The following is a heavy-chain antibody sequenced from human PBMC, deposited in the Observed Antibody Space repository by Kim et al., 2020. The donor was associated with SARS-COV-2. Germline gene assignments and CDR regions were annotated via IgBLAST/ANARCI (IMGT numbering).Heavy chain of an antibody. V-gene: IGHV3-30*18. J-gene: IGHJ6*02. CDR3: AKVVGRAAAGNHNYYYYGMDV. D-gene: IGHD6-13*01. CDR1: GFTFSSYG. CDR2: ISYDGSNK. Sequence: GGSLRLSCAASGFTFSSYGMHWVRQAPGKGLEWVAVISYDGSNKYYADSVKGRFTISRDNSKNTLYLQMNSLRSEDTAVYYCAKVVGRAAAGNHNYYYYGMDVWGQGTTVTVSS.